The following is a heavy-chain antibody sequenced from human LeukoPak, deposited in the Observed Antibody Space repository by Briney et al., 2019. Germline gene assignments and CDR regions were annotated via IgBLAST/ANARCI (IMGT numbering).Heavy chain of an antibody. CDR2: IIPILGIA. D-gene: IGHD5-24*01. J-gene: IGHJ4*02. CDR1: GGTFSSYA. Sequence: SVKVSCKASGGTFSSYAISWVRQAPGQGLEWMGRIIPILGIANYAQKFQGRVTITADKSTSTAYMELSSLRSEDTAVYYCASAKGGYNFDYWGQGTLVTVSS. CDR3: ASAKGGYNFDY. V-gene: IGHV1-69*04.